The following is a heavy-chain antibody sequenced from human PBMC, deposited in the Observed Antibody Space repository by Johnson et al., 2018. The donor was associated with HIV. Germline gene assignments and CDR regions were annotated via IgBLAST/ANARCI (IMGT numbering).Heavy chain of an antibody. V-gene: IGHV3-30*03. CDR1: GFTFSNYD. Sequence: QVQLVESGGGLVQPGRSLRLSCAASGFTFSNYDIHWVRQAPGKGLEWVAFISYDGSNKYYADSVKGRFTISRDNSKNTLYLQMNSLRAEDTAVYYCARVAPAHDAFDIWGQGTMVTVSS. CDR2: ISYDGSNK. CDR3: ARVAPAHDAFDI. J-gene: IGHJ3*02. D-gene: IGHD2-2*01.